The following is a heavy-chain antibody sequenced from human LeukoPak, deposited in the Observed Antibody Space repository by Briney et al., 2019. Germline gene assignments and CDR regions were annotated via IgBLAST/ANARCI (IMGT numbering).Heavy chain of an antibody. CDR3: ARDLGGEPHDY. Sequence: ASVTVSCKASGYTFTGYYMHWVRQAPGQGLEWMGIINPSGGSTSYAQKFQGRVTMTRDTSTSTVYMELSSLRSEDTAVYYCARDLGGEPHDYWGQGTLVTVSS. CDR1: GYTFTGYY. D-gene: IGHD1-26*01. V-gene: IGHV1-46*01. J-gene: IGHJ4*02. CDR2: INPSGGST.